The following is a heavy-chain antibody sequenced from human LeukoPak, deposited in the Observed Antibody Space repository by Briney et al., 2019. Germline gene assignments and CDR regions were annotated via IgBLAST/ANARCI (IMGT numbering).Heavy chain of an antibody. D-gene: IGHD1-26*01. CDR3: ARDRTGSGTCYFH. J-gene: IGHJ4*02. V-gene: IGHV4-59*01. Sequence: PSETLSLTCTVSGGSISSYYWSWIRQPPGKGLEWIGYIYYSGSTNYNPSLKSRVTISVDTSKNQFSLKLSSVTAADTAVYYCARDRTGSGTCYFHWGQGTLVTVSS. CDR2: IYYSGST. CDR1: GGSISSYY.